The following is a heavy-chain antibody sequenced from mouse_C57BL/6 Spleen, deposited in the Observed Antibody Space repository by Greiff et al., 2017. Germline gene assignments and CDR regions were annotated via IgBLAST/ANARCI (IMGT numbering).Heavy chain of an antibody. J-gene: IGHJ2*01. CDR3: TLYDGYYGYFDY. D-gene: IGHD2-3*01. V-gene: IGHV6-3*01. CDR1: GFTFSNYW. Sequence: EVQGVESGGGLVQPGGSMKLSCVASGFTFSNYWMNWVRQSPEKGLEWVAQIRLKSDNYATNYAESVKGRFTISRDDSKSSVYLQMNNLRAEDTGIYYCTLYDGYYGYFDYWGQGTTLTVSS. CDR2: IRLKSDNYAT.